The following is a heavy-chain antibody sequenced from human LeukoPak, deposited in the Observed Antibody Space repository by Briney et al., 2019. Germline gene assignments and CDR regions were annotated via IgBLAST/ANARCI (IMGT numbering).Heavy chain of an antibody. J-gene: IGHJ4*02. Sequence: ASVKVSCKASGYTFTGYYMHWVRQAPGQGLEWMGWINPNSGGTNYAQKFQGRVTMTRDTSISTAYMELSRLRSDDTAVYYCARDPTTYYDILTGYPGDWGQVTLVTVSS. CDR1: GYTFTGYY. V-gene: IGHV1-2*02. CDR2: INPNSGGT. CDR3: ARDPTTYYDILTGYPGD. D-gene: IGHD3-9*01.